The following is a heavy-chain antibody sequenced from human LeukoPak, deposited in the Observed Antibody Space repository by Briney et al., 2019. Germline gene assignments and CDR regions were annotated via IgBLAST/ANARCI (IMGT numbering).Heavy chain of an antibody. CDR1: GFTFSNYG. D-gene: IGHD6-19*01. CDR2: ISSIGSTI. CDR3: ARGVRYSSAWAFDY. V-gene: IGHV3-48*01. J-gene: IGHJ4*02. Sequence: GGSLRLSCAASGFTFSNYGMSWVRQAPGKGLEWVSSISSIGSTIYYADSVKGRFTISRDNAKNSLYLQMNSLRVEDTAVYYCARGVRYSSAWAFDYWGQGTLVTVSS.